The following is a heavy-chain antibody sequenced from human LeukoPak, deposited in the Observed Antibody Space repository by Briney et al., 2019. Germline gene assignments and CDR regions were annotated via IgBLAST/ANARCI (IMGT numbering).Heavy chain of an antibody. CDR2: IDGPGDTI. V-gene: IGHV3-48*02. Sequence: SGESLRLSCAASGFTFSDYSVNWVRQAPGKGLEWVSYIDGPGDTIYYADSVKGRFTISRDNAKNSLDLQMNSLRDEDTAVYYCSRRFDCWGQGTLVTVSS. CDR1: GFTFSDYS. CDR3: SRRFDC. J-gene: IGHJ4*02.